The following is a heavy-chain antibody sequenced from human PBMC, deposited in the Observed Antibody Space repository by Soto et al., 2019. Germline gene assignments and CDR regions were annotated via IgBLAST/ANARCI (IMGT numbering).Heavy chain of an antibody. D-gene: IGHD3-10*01. V-gene: IGHV3-66*01. CDR1: GFTVGSNY. Sequence: EVQLVESGGGLVQPGGSLRLSCAASGFTVGSNYMIWVRQTPGKGLEWVSVIYSGDNTHYADSVKGRFSISRDNSKNTLYLQMNSLRAEDTAVYYCARSLYGAGSKPYHFDYWGQGTLVTVSS. J-gene: IGHJ4*02. CDR3: ARSLYGAGSKPYHFDY. CDR2: IYSGDNT.